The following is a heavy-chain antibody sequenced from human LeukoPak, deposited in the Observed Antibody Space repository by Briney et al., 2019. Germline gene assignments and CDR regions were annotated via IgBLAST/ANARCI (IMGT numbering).Heavy chain of an antibody. J-gene: IGHJ4*02. D-gene: IGHD6-13*01. CDR2: IWYVGSNK. CDR1: GFTFSSYG. V-gene: IGHV3-33*06. Sequence: GRSLRLSCAASGFTFSSYGMHWVRQAPGKGLEGVAVIWYVGSNKYYADSVKRRFTISRDNSKNTLYLQMNSLRAEDTAVYYCANGAAADHWGQGTLSPSPQ. CDR3: ANGAAADH.